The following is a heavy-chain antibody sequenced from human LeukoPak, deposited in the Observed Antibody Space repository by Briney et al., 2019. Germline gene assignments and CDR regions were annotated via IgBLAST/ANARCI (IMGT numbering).Heavy chain of an antibody. J-gene: IGHJ4*02. V-gene: IGHV3-21*01. CDR1: GFTFSSYA. CDR2: ISSSSSYI. D-gene: IGHD3-10*01. Sequence: PGGSLRLSCAASGFTFSSYAMHWVRQAPGKGLEWVSSISSSSSYIYYADSVKGRFTISRDNSENTLYLQMNSLRAEDTAVYYCAKVAHQFGELLSFFDYWGQGTLVTVSS. CDR3: AKVAHQFGELLSFFDY.